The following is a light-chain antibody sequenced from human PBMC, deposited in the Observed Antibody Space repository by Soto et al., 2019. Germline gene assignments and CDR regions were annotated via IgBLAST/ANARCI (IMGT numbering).Light chain of an antibody. CDR3: QQYGNSPQT. J-gene: IGKJ3*01. CDR1: QSVSSIY. V-gene: IGKV3-20*01. Sequence: EILFTQSPGTLSLSPGERATLSCRASQSVSSIYLAWYQQKPGQAPRLLIYGASSRATGTPDRFSGSGSGTDFTLTISRLEPEDFAVYYCQQYGNSPQTFGPGTKVDIK. CDR2: GAS.